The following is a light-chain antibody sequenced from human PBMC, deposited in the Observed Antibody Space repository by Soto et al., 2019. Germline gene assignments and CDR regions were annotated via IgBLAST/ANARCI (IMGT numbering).Light chain of an antibody. V-gene: IGKV1-39*01. CDR3: QQSFTTPLT. J-gene: IGKJ4*01. Sequence: DIQMTQYPSSLSASVGDRVTITCRASQSIGRFLNWHQQKPGKPPNVLINVASTLRSGVPSRFSGSGSGTDFNLTINSLQPEDFATYFCQQSFTTPLTFGGGTKVDIK. CDR1: QSIGRF. CDR2: VAS.